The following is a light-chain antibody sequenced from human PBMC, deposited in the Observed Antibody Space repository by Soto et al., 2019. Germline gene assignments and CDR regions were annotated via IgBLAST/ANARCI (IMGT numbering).Light chain of an antibody. CDR3: QQYNNWPLT. V-gene: IGKV3-15*01. Sequence: EIVLTQSPATLSLSPGERATLSCRASQSVSNSLAWYQQKPGQAPRLLIYDATNRATDIPARFSGSGSGTEFTLTISSLQSEDFALYYCQQYNNWPLTFGGGTKVDIK. CDR2: DAT. CDR1: QSVSNS. J-gene: IGKJ4*01.